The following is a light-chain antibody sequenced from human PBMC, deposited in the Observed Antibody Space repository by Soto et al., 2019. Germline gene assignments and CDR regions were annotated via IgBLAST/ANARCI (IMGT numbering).Light chain of an antibody. CDR2: RNN. V-gene: IGLV1-44*01. CDR3: AAWDDRLNGYV. CDR1: SSNIGSNA. Sequence: QSVLTQPPSASGTPGQRVTISCSGSSSNIGSNAVNWYQQLPGTAPNLLIYRNNERPSGVPDRFSGSKSGTSASLAISGLQSEDEADYDCAAWDDRLNGYVFGTGTKLTVL. J-gene: IGLJ1*01.